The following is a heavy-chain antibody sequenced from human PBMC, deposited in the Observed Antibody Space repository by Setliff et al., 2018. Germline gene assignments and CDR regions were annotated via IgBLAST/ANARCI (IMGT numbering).Heavy chain of an antibody. Sequence: VSGGSISNANYYWSWIRQPAGKGLEWIGRIYTHAGGSTIYNPSLKSRVTISVDTSKNQFSLKLSSVTAADTAVYYWARAGASIVGEVYYYMDVWGKGTTGTASS. CDR3: ARAGASIVGEVYYYMDV. CDR1: GGSISNANYY. D-gene: IGHD1-26*01. V-gene: IGHV4-61*02. J-gene: IGHJ6*03. CDR2: IYTHAGGST.